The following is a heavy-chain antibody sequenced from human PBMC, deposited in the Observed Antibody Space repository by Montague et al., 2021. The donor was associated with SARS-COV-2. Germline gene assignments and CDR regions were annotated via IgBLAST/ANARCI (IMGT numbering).Heavy chain of an antibody. CDR1: GLTVSSNY. Sequence: SLRLSCAASGLTVSSNYLTWVRQAPGRGLEWVSSIDAVGNTYYADSVKGRFTVSRDNSKNTVYLQMNSLRVEDTAIYYCAREERRASKWSYGLDVWGPGTPVTVSS. J-gene: IGHJ6*02. CDR2: IDAVGNT. CDR3: AREERRASKWSYGLDV. D-gene: IGHD2-15*01. V-gene: IGHV3-53*01.